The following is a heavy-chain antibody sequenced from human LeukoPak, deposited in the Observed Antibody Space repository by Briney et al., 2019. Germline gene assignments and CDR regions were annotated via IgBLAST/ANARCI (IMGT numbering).Heavy chain of an antibody. D-gene: IGHD1-26*01. V-gene: IGHV1-2*02. CDR1: GYTFTGYY. J-gene: IGHJ6*03. CDR2: INPNSGGT. Sequence: GASVKVSCKASGYTFTGYYMHWVRQAPGQGLEWMGWINPNSGGTNYAQKFQGRVTMTRDTSISTAYMELSRLRSDDTAVYYRARGSAYSGSYYYYYYMDVWGKGTTATVSS. CDR3: ARGSAYSGSYYYYYYMDV.